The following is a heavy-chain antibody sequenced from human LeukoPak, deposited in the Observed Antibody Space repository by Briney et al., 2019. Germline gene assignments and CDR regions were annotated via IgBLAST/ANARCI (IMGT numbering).Heavy chain of an antibody. CDR2: IYHSGST. CDR3: ARGVLGAARCPS. CDR1: GGSISSGGYY. J-gene: IGHJ5*02. Sequence: SETLSLTCAVSGGSISSGGYYWSWIRQPPGKGLEWIGYIYHSGSTYYNPSLKSRVTISVDRSKNQFSLKLSSVTAADTAVYYCARGVLGAARCPSWGQGTLVTVSS. V-gene: IGHV4-30-2*01. D-gene: IGHD6-6*01.